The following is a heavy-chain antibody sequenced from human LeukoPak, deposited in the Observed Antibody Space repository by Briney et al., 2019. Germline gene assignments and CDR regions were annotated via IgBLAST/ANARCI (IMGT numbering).Heavy chain of an antibody. V-gene: IGHV3-64D*06. CDR3: VKLSGSSWVYYYYGMDV. CDR2: ISSNGGST. Sequence: PGGSLRLSCSASGFTFSSYAMHWVSQAPGKGLEYVSAISSNGGSTYYADSVKGRFTISRDNSKNTLYLQMSSLRAEDTAVYYCVKLSGSSWVYYYYGMDVWGQGTTVTVSS. CDR1: GFTFSSYA. D-gene: IGHD6-13*01. J-gene: IGHJ6*02.